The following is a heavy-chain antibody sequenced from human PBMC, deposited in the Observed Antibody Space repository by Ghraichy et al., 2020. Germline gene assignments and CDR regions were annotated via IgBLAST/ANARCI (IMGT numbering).Heavy chain of an antibody. CDR3: ATEQWLVTDY. J-gene: IGHJ4*02. Sequence: GGSLRLSCVASGVTFSNAWMNWVRQAPGKGLEWVGRIKSNPAGGTTDYAAPVKGRFIISRDDSKNTLYLQMDNLKTEDTAVYYCATEQWLVTDYWGQGTLVTVSS. V-gene: IGHV3-15*07. CDR1: GVTFSNAW. D-gene: IGHD6-19*01. CDR2: IKSNPAGGTT.